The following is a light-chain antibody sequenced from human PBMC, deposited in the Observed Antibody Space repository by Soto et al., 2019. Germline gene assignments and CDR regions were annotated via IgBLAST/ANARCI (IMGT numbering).Light chain of an antibody. Sequence: DIQMTQSPSSLSASVGDRVTITCQASQDIKNYLNWYQQKSGKAPKLLIYAASNLQSGVPSRFSGSGSGTDFTLTISCLQSEDFATYYCQQYYSYPWTFGQGTKVDIK. J-gene: IGKJ1*01. V-gene: IGKV1-16*01. CDR3: QQYYSYPWT. CDR1: QDIKNY. CDR2: AAS.